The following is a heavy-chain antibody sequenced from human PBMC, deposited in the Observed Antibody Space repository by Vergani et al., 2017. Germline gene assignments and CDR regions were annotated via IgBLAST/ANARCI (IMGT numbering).Heavy chain of an antibody. CDR1: GFSFSGYW. V-gene: IGHV3-74*02. CDR3: VRARCSGPCFMSNWFDS. CDR2: IKSDGSIT. Sequence: VQLVESGGGVVQPGGSLRLSCEGSGFSFSGYWMHWVRQSPEKGLVWVSRIKSDGSITSYADSVKGRFTISRDNAKNTLYLEMNSLRGDDTAIYYCVRARCSGPCFMSNWFDSWGQGTLVTVSS. D-gene: IGHD5-12*01. J-gene: IGHJ5*01.